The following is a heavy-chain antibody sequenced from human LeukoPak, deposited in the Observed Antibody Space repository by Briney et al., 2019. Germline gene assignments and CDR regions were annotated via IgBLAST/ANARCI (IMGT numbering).Heavy chain of an antibody. J-gene: IGHJ5*02. V-gene: IGHV1-18*01. D-gene: IGHD3-22*01. CDR1: GYTFTSYG. Sequence: ASVKVSCKASGYTFTSYGISWVRQAPGPGLEWMGWISAYNGNANYAQKLQGRVTMTTDTSTSTAYMELRSLRSDDTAVYYCARYYYDRSAQGSWFDPWGQGTLVTVSS. CDR3: ARYYYDRSAQGSWFDP. CDR2: ISAYNGNA.